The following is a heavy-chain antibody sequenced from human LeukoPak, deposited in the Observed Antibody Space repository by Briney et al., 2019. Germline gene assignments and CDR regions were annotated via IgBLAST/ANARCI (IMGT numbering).Heavy chain of an antibody. CDR1: GFTFSRHG. CDR3: ARDRAWNYFDY. CDR2: ISNGGSRK. V-gene: IGHV3-30*03. D-gene: IGHD3-3*01. J-gene: IGHJ4*02. Sequence: GRSLRLSCAPSGFTFSRHGMHWVRPAPGKGLEWVAIISNGGSRKYYAHSVEGRFTISRDNSKNTLYLQMDSLRAEDTAVYYCARDRAWNYFDYWGQGTLVTVSS.